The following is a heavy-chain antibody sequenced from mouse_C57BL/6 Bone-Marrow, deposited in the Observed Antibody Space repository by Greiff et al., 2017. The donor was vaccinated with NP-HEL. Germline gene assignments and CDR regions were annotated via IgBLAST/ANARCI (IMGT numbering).Heavy chain of an antibody. Sequence: VQLQQSGAELVKPGASVKISCKASGYAFSSYWMNWVKQRPGKGLEWIGQIYPGDGDTNYNGKFKGKATLTADKSSSTAYMQLSSLTSEDSAVYFCARRISPYYFDYWGQGTTLTVSS. V-gene: IGHV1-80*01. J-gene: IGHJ2*01. CDR1: GYAFSSYW. CDR3: ARRISPYYFDY. CDR2: IYPGDGDT.